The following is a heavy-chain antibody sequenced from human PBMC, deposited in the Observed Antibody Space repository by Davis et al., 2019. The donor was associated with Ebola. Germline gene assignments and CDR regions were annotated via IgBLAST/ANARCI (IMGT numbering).Heavy chain of an antibody. V-gene: IGHV3-15*07. Sequence: GESLKISCAASGFTFSNAWMNWVRQAPGKGLEWVGRIKSKTDGGTTDYAAPVKGRFTISRDDSKNTLYRQMNSLKTEDTAVYYCSGSYRGFDYWGQGTLVTVSS. CDR1: GFTFSNAW. J-gene: IGHJ4*02. CDR2: IKSKTDGGTT. D-gene: IGHD1-26*01. CDR3: SGSYRGFDY.